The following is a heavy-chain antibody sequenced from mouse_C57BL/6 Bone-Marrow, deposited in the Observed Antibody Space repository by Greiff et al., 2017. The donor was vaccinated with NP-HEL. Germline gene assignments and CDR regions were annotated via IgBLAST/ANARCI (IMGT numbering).Heavy chain of an antibody. CDR1: GYTFTSYW. J-gene: IGHJ2*01. D-gene: IGHD2-3*01. V-gene: IGHV1-69*01. Sequence: VQLQQPGAELVMPGASVKLSCKASGYTFTSYWMHWVKQRPGQGLEWIGEIDPSDSYTNYNQKFKGKSTLTVDKSSSTAYMQLSSLTSEDSAVYYCARIDGFFDYWGQGTTLTVSS. CDR2: IDPSDSYT. CDR3: ARIDGFFDY.